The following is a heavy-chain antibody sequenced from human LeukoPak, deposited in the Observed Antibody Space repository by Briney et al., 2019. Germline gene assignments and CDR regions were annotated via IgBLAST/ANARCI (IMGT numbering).Heavy chain of an antibody. CDR3: AREAGASSFRPLDC. V-gene: IGHV4-4*07. J-gene: IGHJ4*02. CDR2: ISNSGST. CDR1: GGSISNYY. D-gene: IGHD1-26*01. Sequence: SETLSLTCTASGGSISNYYWSWIRQPAGKGLEWIGRISNSGSTNYNLVHKSRVTMSVDTSKNQFSVRLSSVTAADTAMYYCAREAGASSFRPLDCWGQGVLVSVSS.